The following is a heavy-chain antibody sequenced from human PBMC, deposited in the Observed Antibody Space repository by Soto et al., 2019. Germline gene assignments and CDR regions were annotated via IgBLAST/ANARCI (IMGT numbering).Heavy chain of an antibody. CDR3: ASSPLYGMDV. CDR1: GGSISSGYYY. Sequence: NPSETLSLTCSVSGGSISSGYYYWSWIRQPPGKGLEWIGNIYYSGNTYYNPSLKSRLIISIDTSKNQFSLKGGSVTAADTAVYYCASSPLYGMDVWGQGTTVTVSS. V-gene: IGHV4-30-4*01. CDR2: IYYSGNT. J-gene: IGHJ6*02.